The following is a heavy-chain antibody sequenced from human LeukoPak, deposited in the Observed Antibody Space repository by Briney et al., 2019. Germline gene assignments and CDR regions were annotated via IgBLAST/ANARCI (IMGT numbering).Heavy chain of an antibody. D-gene: IGHD5-18*01. CDR1: GFALRRNW. Sequence: PGGPLRLSCAASGFALRRNWMTWVRQAPGKGLEWVASIQDNGNQKIYVDSVKGRVTISRDNAQSSLSLQMNSLRGEYSAVYYCARDGYLAVLDYWGQGTLVTVAS. J-gene: IGHJ4*01. CDR3: ARDGYLAVLDY. V-gene: IGHV3-7*01. CDR2: IQDNGNQK.